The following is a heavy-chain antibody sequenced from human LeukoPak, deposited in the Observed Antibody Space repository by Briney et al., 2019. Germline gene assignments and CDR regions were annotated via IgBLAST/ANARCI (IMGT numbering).Heavy chain of an antibody. CDR3: ARGRGDTYGTFDY. CDR2: IYYSGST. CDR1: GGSISSSSYY. V-gene: IGHV4-39*07. Sequence: SETLSLTCTVSGGSISSSSYYWGWIRQPPGKGLEWIGSIYYSGSTYYNPSLKSRVTISVDTSKNQFSLKLSSVTAADTAVYYCARGRGDTYGTFDYWGQGTLVTVSS. D-gene: IGHD5-18*01. J-gene: IGHJ4*02.